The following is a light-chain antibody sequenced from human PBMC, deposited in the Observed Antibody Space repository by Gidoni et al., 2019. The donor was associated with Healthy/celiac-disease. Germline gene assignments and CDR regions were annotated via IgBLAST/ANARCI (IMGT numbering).Light chain of an antibody. CDR3: QQRSNWPRLT. CDR2: DAS. V-gene: IGKV3-11*01. J-gene: IGKJ4*01. Sequence: EIVLTPSSASLSLAPGERATLSCRPSQSVSSYLDWYKQQPGQAPRLLMFDASNRATGSTARLIGSRSATDVTLTISSIEPEDFAVYYCQQRSNWPRLTFGGXTKVEIK. CDR1: QSVSSY.